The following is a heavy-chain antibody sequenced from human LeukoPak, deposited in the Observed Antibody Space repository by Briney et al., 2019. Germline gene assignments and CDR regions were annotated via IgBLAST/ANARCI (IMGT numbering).Heavy chain of an antibody. Sequence: GGSLRLSCAASGFTFSSYAMSWVRQAPGRGLEGVSAISGSGGSTAYADSVKGRFTISRANSKNTLYLQMNSLRAEGTAVYYCAKDQPRMERFLEWLFSDAFDSWGQGTMVTASS. CDR1: GFTFSSYA. J-gene: IGHJ3*02. CDR2: ISGSGGST. D-gene: IGHD3-3*01. V-gene: IGHV3-23*01. CDR3: AKDQPRMERFLEWLFSDAFDS.